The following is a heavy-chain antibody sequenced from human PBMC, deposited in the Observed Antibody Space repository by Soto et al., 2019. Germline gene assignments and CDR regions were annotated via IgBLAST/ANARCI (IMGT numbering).Heavy chain of an antibody. D-gene: IGHD3-10*01. CDR2: ISGSGGST. J-gene: IGHJ5*02. V-gene: IGHV3-23*01. CDR3: AKHYGSGSYPGNWFDP. Sequence: GGSLRLSCAASGFTFSSYAMSWVRQAPGKGLEWVSAISGSGGSTYYADSVKGRFTISRDNSKNTLYLQMNSLRAEDTAVYYCAKHYGSGSYPGNWFDPWGQGTLVTVSS. CDR1: GFTFSSYA.